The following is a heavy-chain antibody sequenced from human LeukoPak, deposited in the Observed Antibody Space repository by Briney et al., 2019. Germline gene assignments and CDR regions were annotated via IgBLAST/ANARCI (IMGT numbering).Heavy chain of an antibody. CDR2: ISGSGGST. D-gene: IGHD5-18*01. V-gene: IGHV3-23*01. CDR3: AKDHGYGQQGY. J-gene: IGHJ4*02. CDR1: GFIFSSYS. Sequence: GGSLRLSCAASGFIFSSYSMSWVRQAPGKGLEWVSAISGSGGSTFYADSVKGRFTISRDNSKNTLYLQMNSLRAEDTAVYYCAKDHGYGQQGYWGQGTLVTVSS.